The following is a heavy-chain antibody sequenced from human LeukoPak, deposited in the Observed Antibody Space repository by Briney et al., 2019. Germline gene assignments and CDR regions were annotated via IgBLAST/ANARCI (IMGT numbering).Heavy chain of an antibody. Sequence: PGGSLTLSYAASEFTFSDFAMSWVRQAPGKGLQWVSTISSTGGNRYYTNSVRGRFTISRSTSKNTLYLQMNSLRAEDTAIYYCARVRNSSWYDFDYWGRGILVTVSS. V-gene: IGHV3-23*05. D-gene: IGHD6-13*01. CDR2: ISSTGGNR. J-gene: IGHJ4*02. CDR1: EFTFSDFA. CDR3: ARVRNSSWYDFDY.